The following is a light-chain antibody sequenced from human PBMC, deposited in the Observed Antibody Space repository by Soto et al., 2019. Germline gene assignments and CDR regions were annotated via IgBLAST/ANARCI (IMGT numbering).Light chain of an antibody. V-gene: IGKV3-15*01. CDR3: QQYNNRPPWT. Sequence: EIVMTQSPVTLSASPGERATPSGRAIQTVSTNLAWYHQKPGQTPRVLIYGASTRAPGIPARFTGSGSGTEFNLTISGLQSEDFAVYYCQQYNNRPPWTFGQGTRVEIK. CDR2: GAS. J-gene: IGKJ1*01. CDR1: QTVSTN.